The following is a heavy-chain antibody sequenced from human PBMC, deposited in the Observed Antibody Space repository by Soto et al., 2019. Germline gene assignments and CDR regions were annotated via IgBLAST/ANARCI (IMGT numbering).Heavy chain of an antibody. J-gene: IGHJ4*02. CDR1: GYTFTSYA. V-gene: IGHV1-18*01. CDR3: ARDGFWFVVVPAAMMAGGDY. CDR2: INAYNGNT. Sequence: GASVKVSCKASGYTFTSYAMHWVRQEHEQRLEWMGWINAYNGNTNYAQKLQGRVTMTTDTSTSTAYMELRSLRSDDTAVYYCARDGFWFVVVPAAMMAGGDYWGQGTLVTVSS. D-gene: IGHD2-2*01.